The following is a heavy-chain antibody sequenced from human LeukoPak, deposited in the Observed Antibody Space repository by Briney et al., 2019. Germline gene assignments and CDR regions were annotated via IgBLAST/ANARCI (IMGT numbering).Heavy chain of an antibody. J-gene: IGHJ3*02. V-gene: IGHV5-51*01. CDR2: IYPVDSDT. D-gene: IGHD2/OR15-2a*01. CDR3: ARRTTTWAFDI. CDR1: GYSFTNYW. Sequence: GESLKISCKGSGYSFTNYWIGWVRQMPGKGLEWMGIIYPVDSDTRYSPSFQGQVTISADKSISTAYLQWSSLKASDTAMYYCARRTTTWAFDIWGQGTMVTVSS.